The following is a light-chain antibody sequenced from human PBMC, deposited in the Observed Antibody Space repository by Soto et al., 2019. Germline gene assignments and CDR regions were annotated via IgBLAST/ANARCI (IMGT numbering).Light chain of an antibody. CDR1: QSVSSN. CDR3: QQYNNWPRT. CDR2: VAS. J-gene: IGKJ4*01. Sequence: EIVMTQSPATLSVSPGERATLSCRASQSVSSNLAWYQQKPGQSPRLLIYVASTRATGIPARFSGSGTEFTLTISSLQSEDFAVYYCQQYNNWPRTFGGGTKVEIK. V-gene: IGKV3-15*01.